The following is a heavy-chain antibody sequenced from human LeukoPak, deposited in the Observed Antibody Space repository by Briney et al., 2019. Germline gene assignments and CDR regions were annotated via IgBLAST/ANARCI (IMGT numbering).Heavy chain of an antibody. CDR2: ISYDGSNK. CDR1: GFTFSSYG. V-gene: IGHV3-30*18. D-gene: IGHD2-21*02. Sequence: GGSLRLSCAASGFTFSSYGMHWVRQAPGKGLEWVAVISYDGSNKYYADSVKGRFTISRDNSKNTLYLQMNSLRAEDTAVYYCAKDLCGGDCYPGGDAFDIWGQGTMVTVSS. CDR3: AKDLCGGDCYPGGDAFDI. J-gene: IGHJ3*02.